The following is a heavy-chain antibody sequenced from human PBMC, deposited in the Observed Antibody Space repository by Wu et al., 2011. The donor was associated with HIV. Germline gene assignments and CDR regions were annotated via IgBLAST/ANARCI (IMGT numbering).Heavy chain of an antibody. CDR3: ARGGDRGDSGDYVDFDF. J-gene: IGHJ4*02. CDR1: GYTFTGYY. D-gene: IGHD4-17*01. Sequence: VQLVQSGAEVKTPGASVKVSCKASGYTFTGYYMYWVRQAPGQGLEWMGWINPNSGGTNYAQNFQGRVTMTRDTSISTAYMQLSRLTSDDTAVYYCARGGDRGDSGDYVDFDFWGQGTLVTVSS. V-gene: IGHV1-2*02. CDR2: INPNSGGT.